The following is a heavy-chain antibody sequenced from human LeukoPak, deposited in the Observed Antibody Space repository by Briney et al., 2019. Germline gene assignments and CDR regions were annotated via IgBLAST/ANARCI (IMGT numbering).Heavy chain of an antibody. CDR3: AKPEYSSGRSWFDP. CDR1: GFTFNSYV. J-gene: IGHJ5*02. D-gene: IGHD6-25*01. CDR2: ISSNGGST. V-gene: IGHV3-64D*09. Sequence: GGSLRLSCSASGFTFNSYVMHWVRQAPGKGLEYVSAISSNGGSTYYADSVKCRFTSSRDNSKNTLYLQMSSLRGEDTAVYYCAKPEYSSGRSWFDPWGQGTLVTVSS.